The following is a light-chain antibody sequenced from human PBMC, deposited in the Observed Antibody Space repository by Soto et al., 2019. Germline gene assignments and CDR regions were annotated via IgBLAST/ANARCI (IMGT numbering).Light chain of an antibody. CDR3: QQYNSYWT. CDR2: KAS. CDR1: QSISSW. V-gene: IGKV1-5*03. Sequence: DIQMTQSPSTLSASVGDRVTITCRASQSISSWLAWYQQKPGKAPNLLIYKASSLEGGVPSRFSGSGSGTEFTLTISSLQPDDFATCYCQQYNSYWTFGQGTKVDIK. J-gene: IGKJ1*01.